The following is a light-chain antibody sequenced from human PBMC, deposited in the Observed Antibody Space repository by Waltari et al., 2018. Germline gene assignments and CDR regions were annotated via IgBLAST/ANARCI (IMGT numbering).Light chain of an antibody. Sequence: IVXTXSPAXLSVSPGERATLSCRASQSVSSNLAWYQQKPGQAPRLLIYGASTRATGIPARFSGSGSGTEFTLTISSLQSEDFAVYYCQQYNNWPPGTFGQGTKVEIK. CDR1: QSVSSN. V-gene: IGKV3-15*01. CDR3: QQYNNWPPGT. CDR2: GAS. J-gene: IGKJ1*01.